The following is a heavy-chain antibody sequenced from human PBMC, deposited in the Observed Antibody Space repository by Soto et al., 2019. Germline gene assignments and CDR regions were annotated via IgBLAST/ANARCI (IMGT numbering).Heavy chain of an antibody. V-gene: IGHV1-69*13. CDR1: GGTFSSYA. Sequence: SVKVSCKASGGTFSSYAISWVRQAPGQGLEWMGGIIPIFGTANYAQKFQGRVTITADESTSTAYMELSSLRSEDTAVYYCARDPDYGDARYYYYGMDVWGQGTTVTAP. CDR2: IIPIFGTA. CDR3: ARDPDYGDARYYYYGMDV. J-gene: IGHJ6*02. D-gene: IGHD4-17*01.